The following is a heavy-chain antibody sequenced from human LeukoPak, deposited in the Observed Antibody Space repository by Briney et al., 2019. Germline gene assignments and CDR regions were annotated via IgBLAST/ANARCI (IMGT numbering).Heavy chain of an antibody. Sequence: KPSETLSLTCAVYGVSFSGYYWSWIRQPPGKGLEWIGEINHSGSTNYNPSLKSRVTISVDTSKNQFSLKLSSVTAADTAVYYCARVLWYYYDSSGYYGAPGDAFDIWGQGTMVTVSS. CDR3: ARVLWYYYDSSGYYGAPGDAFDI. CDR2: INHSGST. D-gene: IGHD3-22*01. V-gene: IGHV4-34*01. J-gene: IGHJ3*02. CDR1: GVSFSGYY.